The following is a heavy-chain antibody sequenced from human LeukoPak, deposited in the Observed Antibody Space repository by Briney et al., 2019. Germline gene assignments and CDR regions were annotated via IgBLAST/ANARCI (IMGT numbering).Heavy chain of an antibody. Sequence: GRSLRLSCAASGFTFDDYAMHWVRQAPGKGLEWVSGISWNSGSIGYADSVKGRFTISRDNAKNSLYLQMNSLRAEDAALYYCAKGVHSSGWYMSDWGQGTLVTVSS. J-gene: IGHJ4*02. V-gene: IGHV3-9*01. CDR3: AKGVHSSGWYMSD. CDR2: ISWNSGSI. D-gene: IGHD6-19*01. CDR1: GFTFDDYA.